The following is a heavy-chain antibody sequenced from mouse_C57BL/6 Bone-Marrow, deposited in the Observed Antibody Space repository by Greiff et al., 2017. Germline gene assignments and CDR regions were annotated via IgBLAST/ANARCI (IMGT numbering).Heavy chain of an antibody. V-gene: IGHV1-81*01. J-gene: IGHJ1*03. CDR2: ICPRSGNT. CDR1: GYTFTSYG. Sequence: QVQLQQSGAELARPGASVKLSCKASGYTFTSYGISWVKQRTGQGLEWIGEICPRSGNTYYNEKFKGKATLTADKSSSTAYMELRSLTSEDSAVYFCARSSITTVAYWYFDVWGTGTTVTVSS. CDR3: ARSSITTVAYWYFDV. D-gene: IGHD1-1*01.